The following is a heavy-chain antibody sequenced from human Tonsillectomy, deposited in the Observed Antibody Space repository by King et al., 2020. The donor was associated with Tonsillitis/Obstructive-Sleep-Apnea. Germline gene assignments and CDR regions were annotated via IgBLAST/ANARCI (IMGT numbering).Heavy chain of an antibody. CDR3: ARDKWPAPGDWGSADAFDI. J-gene: IGHJ3*02. Sequence: VQLVESGGGVVQPGRSLRLSCAASGFTFSSYAMHWVRQAPGKGLEWVAVISYDGSNKYYADSVKGRFTISRDNSKNTLYLQMNSLRAEDTAVYYCARDKWPAPGDWGSADAFDIWGQGTMVTVSS. D-gene: IGHD2-21*02. CDR2: ISYDGSNK. CDR1: GFTFSSYA. V-gene: IGHV3-30*04.